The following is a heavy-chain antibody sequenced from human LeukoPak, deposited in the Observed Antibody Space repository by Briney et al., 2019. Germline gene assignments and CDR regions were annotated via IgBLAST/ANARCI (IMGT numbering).Heavy chain of an antibody. D-gene: IGHD5-12*01. CDR2: IYYSGST. V-gene: IGHV4-39*01. J-gene: IGHJ4*02. CDR3: ARQVVATIHPYYFDY. Sequence: PSETLSLTCTVSGCSISSSSYYWRWIRQPPGKGLEGIGSIYYSGSTYYNPSLKSRVTISVDTSKNQFSLKVSSVTAADTAVYYCARQVVATIHPYYFDYWGQGTLVTVSS. CDR1: GCSISSSSYY.